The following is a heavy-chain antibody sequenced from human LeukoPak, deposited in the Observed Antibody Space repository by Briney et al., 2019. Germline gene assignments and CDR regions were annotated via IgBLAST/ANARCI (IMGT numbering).Heavy chain of an antibody. CDR2: IYYSGST. D-gene: IGHD2-15*01. CDR3: ARAFPYCSGGSCYSYYFDY. Sequence: SETLSLTCTVSGGSISSYYWSWIRQPPGKGLEWIGYIYYSGSTNYNPSLKSRVTISVDTSKNQFSLRLSSVAAADTAVYYCARAFPYCSGGSCYSYYFDYWGQGTLVTVSS. J-gene: IGHJ4*02. CDR1: GGSISSYY. V-gene: IGHV4-59*12.